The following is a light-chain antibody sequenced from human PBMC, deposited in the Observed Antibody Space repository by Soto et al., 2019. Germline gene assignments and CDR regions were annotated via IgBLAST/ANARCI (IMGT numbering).Light chain of an antibody. CDR2: VAS. CDR3: KQYNVWPLT. Sequence: EIVLTQPPATLSVSPGERAPLSCRASQSVSSNLAWYQQKPGQTPKLLIYVASTRATGIPARFSGSGSGSELTLSFSSLQSEDFAVYYGKQYNVWPLTFGGGTKVEFK. J-gene: IGKJ4*01. V-gene: IGKV3-15*01. CDR1: QSVSSN.